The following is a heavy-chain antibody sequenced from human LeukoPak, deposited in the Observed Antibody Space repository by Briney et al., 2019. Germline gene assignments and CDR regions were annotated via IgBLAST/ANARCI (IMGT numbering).Heavy chain of an antibody. CDR3: ARGGSGGYVVAYYYYYMDV. V-gene: IGHV4-59*01. D-gene: IGHD5-12*01. CDR2: IYYSGST. Sequence: SETLSLICTVSGGSISSYYWSWIRQPPGKGLEWIGYIYYSGSTNYNPSLKSRVTISVDTSKNQFSLKLSSVTAADTAVYYCARGGSGGYVVAYYYYYMDVWGKGTTVTVSS. J-gene: IGHJ6*03. CDR1: GGSISSYY.